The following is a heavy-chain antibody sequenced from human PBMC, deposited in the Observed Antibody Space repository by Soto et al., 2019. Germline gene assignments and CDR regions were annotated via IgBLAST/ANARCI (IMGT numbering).Heavy chain of an antibody. CDR3: VKDGSSGWPYYYGMDV. Sequence: GGALRVACAASGFTFSSYGMHWVRQAPGKGLEWVAVISYDGSNKYYADSVKGRFTISRDNSKNTLYLQMSSLRAEDTAVYYCVKDGSSGWPYYYGMDVWGQGTKVTVSS. D-gene: IGHD6-19*01. CDR1: GFTFSSYG. CDR2: ISYDGSNK. J-gene: IGHJ6*02. V-gene: IGHV3-30*18.